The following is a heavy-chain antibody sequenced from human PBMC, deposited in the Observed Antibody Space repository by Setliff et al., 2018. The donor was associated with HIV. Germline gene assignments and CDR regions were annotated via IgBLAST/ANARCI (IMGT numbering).Heavy chain of an antibody. CDR3: ARYSYGYVRDLRFDP. D-gene: IGHD5-18*01. CDR2: ISTSGRT. Sequence: PSETLSLTCTVSGGSISSGNYYWSWIRQPAGKGLEWIGHISTSGRTNYNPSLMSRLTISVDTSKNQLSLKLSAVTAADTAVYHCARYSYGYVRDLRFDPWGQGTLVTVSS. J-gene: IGHJ5*02. V-gene: IGHV4-61*09. CDR1: GGSISSGNYY.